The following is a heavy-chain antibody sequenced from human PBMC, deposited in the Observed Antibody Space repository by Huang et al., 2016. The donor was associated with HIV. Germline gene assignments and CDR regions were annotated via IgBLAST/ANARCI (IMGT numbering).Heavy chain of an antibody. V-gene: IGHV4-34*01. CDR1: GGSFSGYY. J-gene: IGHJ4*02. CDR2: INHSGST. D-gene: IGHD3-22*01. Sequence: QVQLQQWGAGLLKPSETLSLTCAVYGGSFSGYYWSWIRQLPGKGLEWIGAINHSGSTNDNPSLKSRVTISVDTSKNQFSLKLSSVTAADTAVYYCARILMYYNSSGYGFDYWGQGTLVTVSS. CDR3: ARILMYYNSSGYGFDY.